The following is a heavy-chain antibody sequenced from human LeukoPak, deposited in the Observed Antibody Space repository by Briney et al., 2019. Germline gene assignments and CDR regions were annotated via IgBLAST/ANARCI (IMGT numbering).Heavy chain of an antibody. CDR2: ISGTGGNT. Sequence: SGGSLRLSCAASGFTFTSYWMNWVRQAPGKGLEWVSAISGTGGNTFYTDSVTGRFTISRDNSKNTLYVQMNSLRAEDTAVYYCAKTGGYYDTSDLYRPDVFDIWGQGTVVTVSS. J-gene: IGHJ3*02. CDR1: GFTFTSYW. D-gene: IGHD3-22*01. CDR3: AKTGGYYDTSDLYRPDVFDI. V-gene: IGHV3-23*01.